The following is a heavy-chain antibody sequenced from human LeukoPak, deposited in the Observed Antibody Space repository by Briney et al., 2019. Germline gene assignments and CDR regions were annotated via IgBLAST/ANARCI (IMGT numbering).Heavy chain of an antibody. Sequence: GGSLRLSCAASGFTFSSYAIHWVRQAPGTGREWVAVTSYDGSNKYYADSVKGRFTISRDNSMNTLYLKMNSLRAEDTALYYCAREMGRTGYYSYFHHWGQGTLVTVSS. CDR1: GFTFSSYA. V-gene: IGHV3-30-3*01. D-gene: IGHD3-22*01. CDR2: TSYDGSNK. J-gene: IGHJ1*01. CDR3: AREMGRTGYYSYFHH.